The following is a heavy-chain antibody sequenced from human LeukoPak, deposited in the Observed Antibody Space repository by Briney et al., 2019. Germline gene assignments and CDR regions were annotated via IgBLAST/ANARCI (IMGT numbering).Heavy chain of an antibody. CDR2: INHSGST. V-gene: IGHV4-39*07. Sequence: SETLSLTCTVSGGSVSSGSYYWSWIRQPPGKGLEWIGEINHSGSTNYNPSLKSRVTISVDTSKNQFSLKLSSVTAADTAVYYCASGALWLRVDYWGQGTLVTVSS. CDR1: GGSVSSGSYY. D-gene: IGHD5-18*01. CDR3: ASGALWLRVDY. J-gene: IGHJ4*02.